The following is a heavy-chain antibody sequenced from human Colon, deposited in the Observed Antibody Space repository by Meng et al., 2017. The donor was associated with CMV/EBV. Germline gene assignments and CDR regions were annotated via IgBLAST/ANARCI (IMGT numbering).Heavy chain of an antibody. CDR1: GYTFTAYY. D-gene: IGHD2-2*01. V-gene: IGHV1-2*02. CDR3: AGGAPIVSIPAGVGLRFDP. CDR2: IKPNTGGT. J-gene: IGHJ5*02. Sequence: ASVKVSCKASGYTFTAYYMHWVRQAPGQGLEWVGWIKPNTGGTNYAQNFQGRVTMTWDTSITTAYMDLNRLRSDDTAVYFCAGGAPIVSIPAGVGLRFDPWGQGTLVTVSS.